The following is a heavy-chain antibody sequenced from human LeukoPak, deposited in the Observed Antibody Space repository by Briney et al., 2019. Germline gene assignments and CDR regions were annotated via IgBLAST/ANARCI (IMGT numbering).Heavy chain of an antibody. CDR2: IYGGGST. CDR3: AKCGGNRGPPYYFDY. CDR1: GFTVSNNY. V-gene: IGHV3-53*01. D-gene: IGHD4-23*01. J-gene: IGHJ4*02. Sequence: PGGSLRLSCAASGFTVSNNYMSWVRQAPGKGLEWVSVIYGGGSTYYGDSVKGRFTISRDNSKSTLYLQMNSLRAEDTAVYYCAKCGGNRGPPYYFDYWGQGTLVTVSS.